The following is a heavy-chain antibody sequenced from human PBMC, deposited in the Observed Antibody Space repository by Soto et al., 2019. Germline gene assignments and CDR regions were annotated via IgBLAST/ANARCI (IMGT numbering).Heavy chain of an antibody. CDR2: IGVGGGNT. CDR1: GFTFTNSA. Sequence: SVKVSCKASGFTFTNSAVQWVRQARGQRLEWIGYIGVGGGNTNYAQNLQGRITITRDTSTSTSYMELSSLRSEDTAIYYCVAEIYSGGDCCHLDSWSQGILVTVSS. J-gene: IGHJ4*02. V-gene: IGHV1-58*01. CDR3: VAEIYSGGDCCHLDS. D-gene: IGHD2-21*02.